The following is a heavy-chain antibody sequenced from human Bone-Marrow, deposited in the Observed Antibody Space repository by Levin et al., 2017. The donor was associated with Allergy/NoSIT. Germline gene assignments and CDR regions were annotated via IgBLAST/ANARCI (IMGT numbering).Heavy chain of an antibody. CDR1: GGSISSYY. CDR3: AREGRGFDY. J-gene: IGHJ4*02. D-gene: IGHD2-15*01. CDR2: IYYSGST. V-gene: IGHV4-59*01. Sequence: SQTLSLTCTVSGGSISSYYWSWIRQPPGKGLEWIGYIYYSGSTNYNPSLKSRVTISVDTSKNQFSLKLSSVTAAVTAVYYCAREGRGFDYWGQGTLVTVSS.